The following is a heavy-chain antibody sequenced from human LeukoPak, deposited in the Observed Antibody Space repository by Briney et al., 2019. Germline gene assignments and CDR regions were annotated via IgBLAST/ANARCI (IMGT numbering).Heavy chain of an antibody. CDR2: INHGGST. D-gene: IGHD2-15*01. J-gene: IGHJ6*02. Sequence: PSETLSLTCAVYGGSFSGYYWSWIRQPPGKGLEWIGEINHGGSTNYNPSLKSRVTISVDTSKNQFSLKLSSVTAADTAVYYCASLPEYCSGGSCYSGMDVWGQGTTVTVSS. CDR3: ASLPEYCSGGSCYSGMDV. V-gene: IGHV4-34*01. CDR1: GGSFSGYY.